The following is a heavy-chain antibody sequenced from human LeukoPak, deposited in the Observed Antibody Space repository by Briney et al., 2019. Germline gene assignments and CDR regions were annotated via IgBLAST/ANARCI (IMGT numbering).Heavy chain of an antibody. J-gene: IGHJ6*02. V-gene: IGHV3-43*02. CDR2: ISGDGGST. CDR3: AKDYAAAGTFSSGWYSVEGSRGMDV. D-gene: IGHD6-19*01. CDR1: GFTFDDYA. Sequence: PGGSLRLSCAASGFTFDDYAMHWVRQAPGKGLEWVSLISGDGGSTYYADSVKGRFTISRDNSKNSLYLQMNSLRTEDTALYYCAKDYAAAGTFSSGWYSVEGSRGMDVWGQGTTVTVSS.